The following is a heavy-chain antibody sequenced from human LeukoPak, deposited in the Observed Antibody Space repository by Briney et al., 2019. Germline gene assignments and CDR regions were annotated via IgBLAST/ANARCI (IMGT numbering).Heavy chain of an antibody. J-gene: IGHJ5*02. Sequence: SETLSLTCTVSGGSISSTSYYWGWIRQPPGKGLEWIGNIYYSGSTYYNPSLNSRVTISVDTSKNQFSLKLSSVTAADTAVYYCARDRYGSGSPGRWFDPWGQGTLVTVSS. CDR1: GGSISSTSYY. D-gene: IGHD3-10*01. CDR2: IYYSGST. CDR3: ARDRYGSGSPGRWFDP. V-gene: IGHV4-39*07.